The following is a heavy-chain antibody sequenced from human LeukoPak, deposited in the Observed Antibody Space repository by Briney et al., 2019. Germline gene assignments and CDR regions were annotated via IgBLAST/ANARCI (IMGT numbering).Heavy chain of an antibody. D-gene: IGHD2-2*01. Sequence: ASVKVSCKVSGYTFTGYYMHWVRQAPGQGLEWMGWINPKSGGTNYAQKFQGRVTMTRDTSIHTAYMELSRLRSDDTAVYYCAREEYGFDPWGQGTLVTVSS. CDR3: AREEYGFDP. CDR1: GYTFTGYY. J-gene: IGHJ5*02. CDR2: INPKSGGT. V-gene: IGHV1-2*02.